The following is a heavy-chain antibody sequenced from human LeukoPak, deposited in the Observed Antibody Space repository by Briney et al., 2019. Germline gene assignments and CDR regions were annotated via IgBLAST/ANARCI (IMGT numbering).Heavy chain of an antibody. V-gene: IGHV4-59*01. CDR1: GGSISSYY. Sequence: SETLSLTSTVSGGSISSYYWSWIRQPPGKGLEWIGYIYYSGSTNYNPSLKSRVTISVDTSKNQFSLKLSSVTAADTAVYYCARPILHCSSTSCSLGWFDPWGQGTLVTVSS. CDR2: IYYSGST. J-gene: IGHJ5*02. D-gene: IGHD2-2*01. CDR3: ARPILHCSSTSCSLGWFDP.